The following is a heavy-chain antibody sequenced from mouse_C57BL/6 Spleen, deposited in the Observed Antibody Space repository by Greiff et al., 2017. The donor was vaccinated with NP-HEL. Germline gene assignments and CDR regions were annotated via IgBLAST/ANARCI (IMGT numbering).Heavy chain of an antibody. J-gene: IGHJ3*01. V-gene: IGHV3-6*01. CDR1: GYSITSGYY. CDR2: ISYDGSN. Sequence: EVQLVESGPGLVKPSQSLSLTCSVTGYSITSGYYWNWIRQFPGNKLEWMGYISYDGSNNYNPSLKNRISITRDTSKNQFFLKLNSVTTEDTATYYCANIYYDYDGWFAYWGQGTLVTVSA. D-gene: IGHD2-4*01. CDR3: ANIYYDYDGWFAY.